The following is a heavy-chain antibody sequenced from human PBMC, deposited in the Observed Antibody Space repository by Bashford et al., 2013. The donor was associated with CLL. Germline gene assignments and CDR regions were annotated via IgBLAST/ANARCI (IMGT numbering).Heavy chain of an antibody. CDR1: GGTFSSYA. CDR3: ARVIPDDIVVVPAAIYYYGYGR. Sequence: SVKGLPARASGGTFSSYAISWVRQAPGQGRCSGVGGESSLLFGLQQTNAQKFQGRVTITADESTSTAYMELSSLRSEDTAVYYCARVIPDDIVVVPAAIYYYGYGRLGAKGPPVTVSS. CDR2: ESSLLFGLQ. V-gene: IGHV1-69*13. D-gene: IGHD2-2*01. J-gene: IGHJ6*01.